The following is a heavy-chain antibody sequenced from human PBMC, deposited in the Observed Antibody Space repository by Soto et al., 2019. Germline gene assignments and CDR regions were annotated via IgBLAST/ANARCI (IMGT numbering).Heavy chain of an antibody. D-gene: IGHD5-12*01. J-gene: IGHJ4*02. CDR2: MSIGYEKT. CDR3: VRWSGYGDL. V-gene: IGHV3-23*01. Sequence: DVQVLESGGGLVQPGGSLRLSCAASGFIFSDYCMAWVRQTPEKGLEWISGMSIGYEKTFYRDSVQGRFTVSRDSSKNTVDLQMHSLRVEDTAVYYCVRWSGYGDLWGQGTLVTVSS. CDR1: GFIFSDYC.